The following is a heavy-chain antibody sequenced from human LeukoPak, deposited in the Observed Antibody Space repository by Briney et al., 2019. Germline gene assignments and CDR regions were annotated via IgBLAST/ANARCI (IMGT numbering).Heavy chain of an antibody. V-gene: IGHV4-39*01. Sequence: PSETLSLTCTVSGDSVSSSSYYWGWIRQPPGKGLEWIGSIHYSGSTYYNPSLKSRATMSVDTSKNQFSLKLSSVTAADTAVCFCARLRYYGGDSQHWGEGTLVTVSS. CDR1: GDSVSSSSYY. J-gene: IGHJ1*01. CDR2: IHYSGST. CDR3: ARLRYYGGDSQH. D-gene: IGHD4-23*01.